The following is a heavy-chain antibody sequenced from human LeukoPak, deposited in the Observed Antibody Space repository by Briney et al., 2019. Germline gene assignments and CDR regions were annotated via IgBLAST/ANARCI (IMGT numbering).Heavy chain of an antibody. D-gene: IGHD3-10*01. J-gene: IGHJ4*02. V-gene: IGHV5-51*01. CDR2: IYPVDSDT. CDR3: VRHVDRFGELDF. CDR1: GYSFMSYW. Sequence: GESLKISCKGSGYSFMSYWIGWVRQLPGKGLDWMGIIYPVDSDTRYNPSFQGQVTISVDKSVNTAYLQWCSLKASDTAMYYCVRHVDRFGELDFWGQGTLVTVSS.